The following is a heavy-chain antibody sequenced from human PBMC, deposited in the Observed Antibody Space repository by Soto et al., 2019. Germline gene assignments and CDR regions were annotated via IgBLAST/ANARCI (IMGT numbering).Heavy chain of an antibody. CDR2: IYYSGST. CDR1: GGSISSGGYY. Sequence: SETLSLTCTVSGGSISSGGYYWSWIRQHPGKGLEWIGYIYYSGSTNYNPSLKSRVTISVDTSKNQFSLKLSSVTAADTAVYYCARDYYDSSGAIDYSGQGTLVTVSS. J-gene: IGHJ4*02. V-gene: IGHV4-31*03. D-gene: IGHD3-22*01. CDR3: ARDYYDSSGAIDY.